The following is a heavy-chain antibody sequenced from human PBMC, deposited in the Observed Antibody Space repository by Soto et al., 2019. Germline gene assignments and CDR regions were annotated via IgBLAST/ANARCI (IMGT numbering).Heavy chain of an antibody. D-gene: IGHD3-3*01. CDR2: ISFSSSTI. V-gene: IGHV3-48*02. J-gene: IGHJ6*02. Sequence: GGSLRLSCAASGFTFNKYSMNWVRQAPGKGLEWVSYISFSSSTIYYADSVKGRFTISRDNAKNSLYLQMNSLRDEDTAVYYCARDTHYDFWSGLGVWGQGTTVTVSS. CDR1: GFTFNKYS. CDR3: ARDTHYDFWSGLGV.